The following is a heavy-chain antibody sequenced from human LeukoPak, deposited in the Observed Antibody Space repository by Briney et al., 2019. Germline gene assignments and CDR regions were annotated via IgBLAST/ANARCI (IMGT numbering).Heavy chain of an antibody. D-gene: IGHD3-22*01. J-gene: IGHJ4*02. CDR1: GGSISSYY. V-gene: IGHV4-59*06. CDR2: IYYSGST. CDR3: ARDGSGYTL. Sequence: SETLSLTCTVSGGSISSYYWSWIRQPPGKGLEWIGYIYYSGSTYYNPSLKSRVTISVGTSKNQFSLKLSSVTAADTAVYYCARDGSGYTLWGQGTLVTVSS.